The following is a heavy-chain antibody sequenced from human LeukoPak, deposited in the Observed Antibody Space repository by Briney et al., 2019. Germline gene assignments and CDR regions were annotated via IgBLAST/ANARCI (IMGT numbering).Heavy chain of an antibody. V-gene: IGHV3-23*01. J-gene: IGHJ5*02. Sequence: GGSLRLSCAASGXSFSSYAMSWVRQAPGKGVEWVSGNSGSGGNTYYADSEKRVSTISRDFYKNAVYVKMNRLSAEDTAVLFCAKARGFCSGGSCYNPFDPWGQGTLVSVSS. CDR2: NSGSGGNT. CDR1: GXSFSSYA. CDR3: AKARGFCSGGSCYNPFDP. D-gene: IGHD2-15*01.